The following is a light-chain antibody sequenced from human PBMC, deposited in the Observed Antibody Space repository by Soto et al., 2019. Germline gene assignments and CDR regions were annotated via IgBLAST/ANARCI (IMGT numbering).Light chain of an antibody. Sequence: DIQMTQSPSSVSASIGDRVTITCRASQGIRSWLAWYQQKPGKAPSLLIYAASSLQSGVPSRFSGSGSGTAFTLTISSLQPEDFATYYCQQANIFPLTFGGGTKVEIK. CDR3: QQANIFPLT. CDR1: QGIRSW. V-gene: IGKV1-12*01. CDR2: AAS. J-gene: IGKJ4*01.